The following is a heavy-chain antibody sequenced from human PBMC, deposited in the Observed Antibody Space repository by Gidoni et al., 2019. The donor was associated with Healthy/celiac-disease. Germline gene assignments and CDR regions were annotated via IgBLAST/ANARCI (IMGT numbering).Heavy chain of an antibody. V-gene: IGHV1-18*04. Sequence: QVQLVPSGAEVNKPGASVTVSCKASGYTFTSYGISWVRQAPGQGLEWMGWISAYNGNTNYAQKLQGRVTMTTDTSTSTAYMELRSLRSDDTAVYYCARVKNWRATTAGTFDYWGQGTLVTVSS. D-gene: IGHD1-1*01. J-gene: IGHJ4*02. CDR2: ISAYNGNT. CDR1: GYTFTSYG. CDR3: ARVKNWRATTAGTFDY.